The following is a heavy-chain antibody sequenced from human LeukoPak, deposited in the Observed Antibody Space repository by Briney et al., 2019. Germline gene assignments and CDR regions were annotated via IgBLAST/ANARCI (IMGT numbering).Heavy chain of an antibody. D-gene: IGHD3-22*01. V-gene: IGHV4-39*01. CDR1: GDSISSGNYY. J-gene: IGHJ4*02. CDR2: MYYTRST. CDR3: ARLRVTMRVVVTLFDY. Sequence: SETLSLTCTVSGDSISSGNYYWGWLRQPPGKGLEWIGIMYYTRSTYYNPSLKSRVTISIDTSKNQFSLKLNSVTAADTAVYYCARLRVTMRVVVTLFDYWGRGILVTVSS.